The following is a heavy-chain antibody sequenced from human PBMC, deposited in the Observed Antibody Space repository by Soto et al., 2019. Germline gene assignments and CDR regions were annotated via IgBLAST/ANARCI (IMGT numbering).Heavy chain of an antibody. CDR1: GGSISSGGYY. V-gene: IGHV4-31*03. J-gene: IGHJ3*02. Sequence: SETLSLTCTVSGGSISSGGYYWSWIRQHPGKGPEWIGYIYYSGSTYYNPSLKSRVTISVDTSKNQFSLKLSSVTAADTAVYYCARGGSGLPDAFDIWGQGTMVTVSS. CDR3: ARGGSGLPDAFDI. CDR2: IYYSGST. D-gene: IGHD1-26*01.